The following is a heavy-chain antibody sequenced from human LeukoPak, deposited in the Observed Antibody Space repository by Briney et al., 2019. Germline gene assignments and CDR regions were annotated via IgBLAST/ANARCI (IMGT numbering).Heavy chain of an antibody. V-gene: IGHV3-33*06. D-gene: IGHD3-10*01. Sequence: GGSLRLSCAASGFTFSSYGMHWVRQAPGKGLEWVAVIWYDGSNKYYADSVKGRFTISRDNSKNTLYLQMNSLRAEDTAVYYCAKGPTRTGNYFDYWSQGTLVTVSS. CDR2: IWYDGSNK. CDR1: GFTFSSYG. J-gene: IGHJ4*02. CDR3: AKGPTRTGNYFDY.